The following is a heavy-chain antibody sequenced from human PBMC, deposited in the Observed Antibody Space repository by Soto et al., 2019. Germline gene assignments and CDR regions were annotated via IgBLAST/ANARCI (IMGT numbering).Heavy chain of an antibody. CDR2: IYYSEST. Sequence: SETLSLTCTVSGGSISSSSYYWGWIRQPPGKGLEWIGSIYYSESTYYNPSLKSRVTFSIDTSKNQFSLKLSSVTAADTAVYYCARQRTEYSSGWYSLFSGWGQGILVTVSS. J-gene: IGHJ4*02. V-gene: IGHV4-39*01. CDR1: GGSISSSSYY. CDR3: ARQRTEYSSGWYSLFSG. D-gene: IGHD6-19*01.